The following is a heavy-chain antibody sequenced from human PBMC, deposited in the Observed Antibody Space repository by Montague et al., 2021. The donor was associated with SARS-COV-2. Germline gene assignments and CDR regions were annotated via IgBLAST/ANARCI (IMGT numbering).Heavy chain of an antibody. CDR1: GGSISSSSYY. J-gene: IGHJ6*03. CDR3: SRGDFGVVIIPYYYYYMDV. D-gene: IGHD3-3*01. CDR2: IHYSGST. Sequence: SETLSLTCTVSGGSISSSSYYWGWIRQPPGEGLEWIGSIHYSGSTYYKPSLKSRVTISVDTSKNQFSLKLNSVTAADTAVYFCSRGDFGVVIIPYYYYYMDVLGKGTTVTVSS. V-gene: IGHV4-39*01.